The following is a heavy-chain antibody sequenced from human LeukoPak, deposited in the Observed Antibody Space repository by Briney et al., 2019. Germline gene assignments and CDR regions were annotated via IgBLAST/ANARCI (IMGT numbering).Heavy chain of an antibody. Sequence: TFSTYWMSWVRQPPGEGGEWIGNIYSSGTTYYRASLKRRVTISADTSKNLFSLKLSSVTAADTAVYFCAGSAVTHYFDSWGQGTLVTVSS. CDR1: TFSTYW. D-gene: IGHD4-17*01. CDR3: AGSAVTHYFDS. CDR2: IYSSGTT. V-gene: IGHV4-39*01. J-gene: IGHJ4*02.